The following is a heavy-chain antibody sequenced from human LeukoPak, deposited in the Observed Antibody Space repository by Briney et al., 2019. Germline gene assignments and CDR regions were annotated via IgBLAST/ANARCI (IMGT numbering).Heavy chain of an antibody. CDR1: GFTFSSYS. D-gene: IGHD1-26*01. CDR2: ISSSSSYI. Sequence: GGSLRLSCAASGFTFSSYSMNWVRQAPGKGLEWVSSISSSSSYIYYADSVKGRFTISRDNAKNSLYLQMNSLRAEDTAVYYCAKDLTTYDAFDIWGQGTMVTVSS. V-gene: IGHV3-21*01. J-gene: IGHJ3*02. CDR3: AKDLTTYDAFDI.